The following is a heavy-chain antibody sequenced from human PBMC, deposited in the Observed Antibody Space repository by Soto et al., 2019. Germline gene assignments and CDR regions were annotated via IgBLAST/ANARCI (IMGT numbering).Heavy chain of an antibody. D-gene: IGHD2-15*01. CDR1: GGSISSYY. CDR3: ATGDLPVGPYYFDY. V-gene: IGHV4-59*01. Sequence: SETLSLTCTVSGGSISSYYWSWIRQPPGKGLEWIGYIYYSGSTNYNPSLKSRVTISVDTSKNQFSLKLSSVTAADTAVYYCATGDLPVGPYYFDYWGQGTLVTVSS. CDR2: IYYSGST. J-gene: IGHJ4*02.